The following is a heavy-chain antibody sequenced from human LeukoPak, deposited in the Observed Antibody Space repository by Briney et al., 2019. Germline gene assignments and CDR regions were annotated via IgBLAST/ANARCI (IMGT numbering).Heavy chain of an antibody. J-gene: IGHJ1*01. Sequence: ASVEVSCKASGYTLTSYYIHCVRQAPGQGLEWMGIINPSGGITYYAQKFQGRVTMTRDTSTSTVYMELSSLRSEDTAVYYCARGEGATVRIQAEYLQHWGQGTLVTVSS. V-gene: IGHV1-46*01. CDR2: INPSGGIT. D-gene: IGHD1-26*01. CDR1: GYTLTSYY. CDR3: ARGEGATVRIQAEYLQH.